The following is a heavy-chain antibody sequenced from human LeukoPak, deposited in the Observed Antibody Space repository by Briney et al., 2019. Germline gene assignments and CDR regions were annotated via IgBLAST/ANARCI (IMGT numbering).Heavy chain of an antibody. J-gene: IGHJ5*02. CDR2: ISAYNGNT. CDR1: GYTFTSYG. V-gene: IGHV1-18*01. Sequence: GASVKVSCKASGYTFTSYGISWVRQAPGQGLGWMGWISAYNGNTNYAQKLQGRVTMTTDTSTSTAYMELRSLRSDDTAVYYCARERSYCSSTSCLIWFDPWGQGTLVTVSS. D-gene: IGHD2-2*01. CDR3: ARERSYCSSTSCLIWFDP.